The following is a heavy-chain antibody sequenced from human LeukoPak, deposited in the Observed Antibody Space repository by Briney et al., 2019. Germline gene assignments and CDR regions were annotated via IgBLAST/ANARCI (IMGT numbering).Heavy chain of an antibody. J-gene: IGHJ4*02. D-gene: IGHD6-19*01. CDR2: INHSGST. CDR3: ARGGMYSSYSY. Sequence: SETLSLTCAAYGGSFSGYYWSWIRQPPGKGLEWIGEINHSGSTNYNPSLKSRVTISVDTSKNQFSLKLGSVTAADTAVYYCARGGMYSSYSYWGQGTLVTVSS. V-gene: IGHV4-34*01. CDR1: GGSFSGYY.